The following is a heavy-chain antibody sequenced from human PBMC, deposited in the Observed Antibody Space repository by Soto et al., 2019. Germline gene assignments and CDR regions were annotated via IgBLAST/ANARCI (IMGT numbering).Heavy chain of an antibody. CDR3: VSWVSPHFDY. V-gene: IGHV3-23*01. J-gene: IGHJ4*02. CDR2: IAPIGYST. D-gene: IGHD2-8*01. Sequence: EVQLLESGGGLVQPGGSLRLSCAVSGLTFRNHAMSWVRQAPGKGLEWVSTIAPIGYSTHYAGSVEGRFTISRDDSKSTLDLQMNSLRADDTAVYFCVSWVSPHFDYWCQGTLVCVSS. CDR1: GLTFRNHA.